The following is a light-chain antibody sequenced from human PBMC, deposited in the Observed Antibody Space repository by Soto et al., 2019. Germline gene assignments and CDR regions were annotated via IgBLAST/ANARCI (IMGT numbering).Light chain of an antibody. CDR1: QDISNY. Sequence: DIQMTQSPSSLSASVGDRVTITCQASQDISNYLNWYQQRPGKAPRLLIYAASSVQGGVPSRFSGSGSGTDFTLTISSLQPEDFATYYCQLSDSSLTFGQGTRLEIK. CDR2: AAS. CDR3: QLSDSSLT. V-gene: IGKV1-39*01. J-gene: IGKJ5*01.